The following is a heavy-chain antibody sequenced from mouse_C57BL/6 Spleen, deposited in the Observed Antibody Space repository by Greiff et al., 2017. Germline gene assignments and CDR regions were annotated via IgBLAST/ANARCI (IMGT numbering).Heavy chain of an antibody. Sequence: EVQVVESEGGLVQPGSSMKLSCTASGFTFSDYYMAWVRQVPEKGLEWVANINYDGSSTYYLDSLKSRFIISRDNAKNILYLQMSSLKSEDTATYYCAREVTTVVATGNFDVWGTGTTVTVSS. J-gene: IGHJ1*03. CDR3: AREVTTVVATGNFDV. D-gene: IGHD1-1*01. V-gene: IGHV5-16*01. CDR2: INYDGSST. CDR1: GFTFSDYY.